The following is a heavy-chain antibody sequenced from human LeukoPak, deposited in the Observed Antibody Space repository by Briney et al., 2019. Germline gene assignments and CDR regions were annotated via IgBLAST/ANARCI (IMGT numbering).Heavy chain of an antibody. Sequence: SETLSLTCAVYGGSFSGYYWSWIRQPPGKGLEWIGEINHSGSTNYNPSLKSRVTISVDTSKNQFSLKLSSVTAADTAVYYCARDSGFSGTQRGEYWGQGTLVTVSS. CDR2: INHSGST. V-gene: IGHV4-34*01. D-gene: IGHD2-21*01. J-gene: IGHJ4*02. CDR1: GGSFSGYY. CDR3: ARDSGFSGTQRGEY.